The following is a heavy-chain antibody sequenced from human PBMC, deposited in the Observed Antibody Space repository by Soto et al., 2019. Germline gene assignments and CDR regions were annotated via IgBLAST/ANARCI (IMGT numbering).Heavy chain of an antibody. J-gene: IGHJ4*02. CDR3: ARDLAAGDH. Sequence: QVQLVQSGAEVKKPGASVKVSCRTSGYTFTHDYIHWVRKAPGQGLEWLGIINPARGSTNYAQDFQGIVTLSMDTSTTTVYTELSDLRAEDTAFFYCARDLAAGDHWGQGTLVTVSS. CDR1: GYTFTHDY. CDR2: INPARGST. V-gene: IGHV1-46*01. D-gene: IGHD6-13*01.